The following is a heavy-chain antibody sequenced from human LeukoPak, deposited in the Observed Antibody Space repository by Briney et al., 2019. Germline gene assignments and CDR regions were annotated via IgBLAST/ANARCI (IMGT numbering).Heavy chain of an antibody. CDR3: ARIDGWYYYYYIDF. V-gene: IGHV1-18*01. J-gene: IGHJ6*03. D-gene: IGHD2-15*01. Sequence: ASVKVSCKASGYTFTSYGISWVRQAPGQGLEWMGWINAYNGNTNYAQKLQGRVTMTTDTSTSTAYMELRSLRSDDTAVYYCARIDGWYYYYYIDFLRKGTKATVSS. CDR1: GYTFTSYG. CDR2: INAYNGNT.